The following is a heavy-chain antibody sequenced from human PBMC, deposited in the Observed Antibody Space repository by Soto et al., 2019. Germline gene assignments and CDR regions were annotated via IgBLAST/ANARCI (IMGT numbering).Heavy chain of an antibody. J-gene: IGHJ4*02. D-gene: IGHD3-10*01. V-gene: IGHV1-46*01. Sequence: ASVKVSCKASGYTFTSYYMHWVRQAPGQGLEWMGIINPSGGSTSYAQKFQGRVTMTRDTSTSTVYMELSSLRSEDTAVYYCATRAVRRDGYNYFDYWGQGTLVTVSS. CDR2: INPSGGST. CDR3: ATRAVRRDGYNYFDY. CDR1: GYTFTSYY.